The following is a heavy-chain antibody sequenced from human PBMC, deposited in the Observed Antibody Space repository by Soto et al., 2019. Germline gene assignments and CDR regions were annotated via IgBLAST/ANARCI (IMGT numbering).Heavy chain of an antibody. J-gene: IGHJ3*01. V-gene: IGHV1-3*01. D-gene: IGHD1-26*01. CDR1: GFTFSDTL. CDR3: ARAIVSVGPRANDAFDV. Sequence: QVQLVQYGAELKKPGASVNISCQASGFTFSDTLINWVRQGPGQRLEWMGWINPANGNTRYSEPFQGRVTISSLSSASTAYVALSDLTSEDTAVYHCARAIVSVGPRANDAFDVWGQGTMITVSS. CDR2: INPANGNT.